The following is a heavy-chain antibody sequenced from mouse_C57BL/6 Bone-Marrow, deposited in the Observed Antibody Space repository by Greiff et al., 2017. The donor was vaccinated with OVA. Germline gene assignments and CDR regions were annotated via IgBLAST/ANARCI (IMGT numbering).Heavy chain of an antibody. Sequence: VQLQQSGPELVKPGASVKISCKASGYTFTDYYINWVKPRPGQGLEWIGWIFPGSGSTYYNEKFKGKATLTVDKSSSTAYMLLSSLTSEDSAVYFCARNDYGSSPWFAYWGQGTLVTVSA. V-gene: IGHV1-75*01. CDR2: IFPGSGST. J-gene: IGHJ3*01. CDR3: ARNDYGSSPWFAY. D-gene: IGHD1-1*01. CDR1: GYTFTDYY.